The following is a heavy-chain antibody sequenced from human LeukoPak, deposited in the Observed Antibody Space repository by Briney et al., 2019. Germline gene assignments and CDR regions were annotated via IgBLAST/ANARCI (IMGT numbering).Heavy chain of an antibody. Sequence: SETLSLTCTVSGGSISSYYWSWIRQPPGKGLELIGYIYTSGSTNYNPSLKSRVTISVDTSKNQFSLKLSSVTAADTAVYYCARHHSRPGAFDIWGQGTMVTVSS. V-gene: IGHV4-4*09. CDR1: GGSISSYY. CDR2: IYTSGST. D-gene: IGHD6-13*01. CDR3: ARHHSRPGAFDI. J-gene: IGHJ3*02.